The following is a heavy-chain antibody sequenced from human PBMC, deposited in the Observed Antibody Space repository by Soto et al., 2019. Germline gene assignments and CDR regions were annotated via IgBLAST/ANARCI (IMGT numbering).Heavy chain of an antibody. V-gene: IGHV3-30*18. CDR1: GFTFSNYG. D-gene: IGHD6-13*01. CDR3: AKGLYSSSWFFDY. Sequence: GGSLRLSCAASGFTFSNYGMHWVRQAPGKGLEWVAVISYDGSDKYYADSVKGRFTVSRDNSKNTLYLQMNSLRAEDTAVYYCAKGLYSSSWFFDYWGQGTLVTVSS. CDR2: ISYDGSDK. J-gene: IGHJ4*02.